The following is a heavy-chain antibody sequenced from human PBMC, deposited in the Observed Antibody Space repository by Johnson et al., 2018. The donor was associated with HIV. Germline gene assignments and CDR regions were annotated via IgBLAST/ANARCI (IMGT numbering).Heavy chain of an antibody. CDR3: ARGGYCTGGVCLGDAFDI. CDR1: GFTFDDYG. Sequence: VQLVESGGGVVRPGGSLRLSGAASGFTFDDYGWSWFRQAPGKGLEGAPGINWKGGSTGYAASVKGGFTISRDNAKNSLYLQRNGLRAEDTALYDCARGGYCTGGVCLGDAFDIWGQGTMVTVSS. V-gene: IGHV3-20*01. J-gene: IGHJ3*02. CDR2: INWKGGST. D-gene: IGHD2-8*02.